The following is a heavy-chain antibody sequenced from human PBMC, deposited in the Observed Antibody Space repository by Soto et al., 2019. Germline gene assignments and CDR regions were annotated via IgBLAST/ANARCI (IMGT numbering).Heavy chain of an antibody. D-gene: IGHD5-12*01. CDR3: ARDPGYSGFDFDY. J-gene: IGHJ4*02. V-gene: IGHV3-33*01. CDR1: GFTFSSHA. Sequence: QVQLVESGGGVVQPGRSLRLSCAASGFTFSSHAMHWVRQAPGKGLEWVAVIWYDGSKKYYADSVKGRFTVARDDSKNTLYLQMNSPRVGDTAVYYCARDPGYSGFDFDYWGQGTLVTVSS. CDR2: IWYDGSKK.